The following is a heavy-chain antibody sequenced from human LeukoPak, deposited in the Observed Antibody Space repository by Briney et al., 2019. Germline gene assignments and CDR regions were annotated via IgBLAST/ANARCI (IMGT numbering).Heavy chain of an antibody. D-gene: IGHD2-21*01. V-gene: IGHV3-64*01. CDR3: ARVGGSIPDAFDI. J-gene: IGHJ3*02. CDR2: ISSNGGVT. Sequence: GGSLGLSCAASGFTFSSYWMSWVRQAPGKGLEHVSAISSNGGVTNYANSMKGRFTISRDNSKNTLYLQMGSLRAEDMAVYYCARVGGSIPDAFDIWGQGTMVTVSS. CDR1: GFTFSSYW.